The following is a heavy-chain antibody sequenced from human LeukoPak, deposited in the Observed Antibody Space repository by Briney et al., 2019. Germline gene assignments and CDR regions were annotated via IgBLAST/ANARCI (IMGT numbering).Heavy chain of an antibody. Sequence: SETLCLTCTVSGGSISSYYWSWIRQPPGKVLERIGYIYYSGSTNYNPSLKSRVTISVDTSKNQFSLKLSSVTAADTAVYYCAALGDSYGMPEDYFDYWGQGTLVTVSS. CDR3: AALGDSYGMPEDYFDY. J-gene: IGHJ4*02. V-gene: IGHV4-59*01. CDR2: IYYSGST. CDR1: GGSISSYY. D-gene: IGHD5-18*01.